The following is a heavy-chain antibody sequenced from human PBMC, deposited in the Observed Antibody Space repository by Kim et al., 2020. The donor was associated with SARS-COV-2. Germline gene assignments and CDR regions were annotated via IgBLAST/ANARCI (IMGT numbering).Heavy chain of an antibody. CDR2: IYPGDSDT. CDR3: ATFRSPITHFYLGLDV. D-gene: IGHD6-13*01. CDR1: GYTFTDYW. Sequence: GESLKISCKASGYTFTDYWIAWVRQRPGKGLEWMGIIYPGDSDTTYSPSFQGQVTISVDKSISTAYLQWSSLKASDSAMFYCATFRSPITHFYLGLDVWG. V-gene: IGHV5-51*01. J-gene: IGHJ6*02.